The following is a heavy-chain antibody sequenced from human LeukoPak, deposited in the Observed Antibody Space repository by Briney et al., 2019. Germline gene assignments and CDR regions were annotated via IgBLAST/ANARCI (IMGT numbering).Heavy chain of an antibody. Sequence: GGSLRLSCAASGFTFSSYWMSWVRQAPGKWLEWVANIKQDGSEKYYVDSVKGRFTISRDNAKNSLYLQMNSLRAEDTAVYYCARAPTQDVGYEYYFDYWGQGTLVTVSS. CDR2: IKQDGSEK. J-gene: IGHJ4*02. CDR1: GFTFSSYW. D-gene: IGHD5-12*01. V-gene: IGHV3-7*01. CDR3: ARAPTQDVGYEYYFDY.